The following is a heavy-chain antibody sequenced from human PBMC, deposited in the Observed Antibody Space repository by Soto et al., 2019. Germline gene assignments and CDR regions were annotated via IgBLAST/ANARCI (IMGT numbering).Heavy chain of an antibody. CDR2: IIPIFGTA. CDR1: GGTFSSSV. J-gene: IGHJ6*02. Sequence: SSVKFSYKGSGGTFSSSVISWVRQAPGQGLEWMGGIIPIFGTANYAQKFQGRVTITADESTSTAYMELSSLRSEDTAVYYCASVTSITIFGVVTTDYYYYYGMDVWGQGTTVTVS. CDR3: ASVTSITIFGVVTTDYYYYYGMDV. V-gene: IGHV1-69*13. D-gene: IGHD3-3*01.